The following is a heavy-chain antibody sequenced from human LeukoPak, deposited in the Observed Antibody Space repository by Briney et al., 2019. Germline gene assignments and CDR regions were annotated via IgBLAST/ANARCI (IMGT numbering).Heavy chain of an antibody. J-gene: IGHJ5*02. D-gene: IGHD3-10*01. V-gene: IGHV1-46*01. CDR1: GYTFTSYF. CDR2: FNPSGGST. CDR3: ANSPDSGGLGP. Sequence: ASVKVSCKASGYTFTSYFMHWVRQAPGQGLEWMGIFNPSGGSTSYAQKFQDRVTITRDRSMSTAYMELSSLKSEDTAMYYCANSPDSGGLGPWGQGTLVTVSS.